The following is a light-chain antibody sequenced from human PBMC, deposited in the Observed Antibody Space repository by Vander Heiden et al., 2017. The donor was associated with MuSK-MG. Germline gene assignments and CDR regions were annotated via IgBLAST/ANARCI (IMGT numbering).Light chain of an antibody. J-gene: IGKJ2*01. CDR3: QQGHGVPNT. CDR1: QSVGSS. Sequence: DIQMTQSPSSLAASVGDRVTITCRASQSVGSSLNWYQQRPGKAPKLLIYAVFSLKSGVPSRFSGSGFGTDFTLTISSLQSEDFATYYCQQGHGVPNTFGQGTRLDI. V-gene: IGKV1-39*01. CDR2: AVF.